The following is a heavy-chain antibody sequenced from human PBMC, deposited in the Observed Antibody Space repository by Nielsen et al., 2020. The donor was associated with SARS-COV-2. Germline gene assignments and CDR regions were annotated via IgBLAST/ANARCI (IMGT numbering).Heavy chain of an antibody. J-gene: IGHJ6*02. D-gene: IGHD3/OR15-3a*01. V-gene: IGHV1-69*06. Sequence: SVKVSCKASGGTFSSYAISWVRQAPGQGLEWMGGIIPIFGTANYAQKFQGRVTITADKSTSTAYMELSSLKASDTAMYYCARHGHYYYGMDVWGQGTTVTVSS. CDR2: IIPIFGTA. CDR1: GGTFSSYA. CDR3: ARHGHYYYGMDV.